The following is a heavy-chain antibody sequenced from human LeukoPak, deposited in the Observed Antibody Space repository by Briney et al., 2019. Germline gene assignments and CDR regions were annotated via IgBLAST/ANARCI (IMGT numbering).Heavy chain of an antibody. V-gene: IGHV3-23*01. D-gene: IGHD1-26*01. J-gene: IGHJ6*02. CDR3: AKGRVGAYYYYGMDV. Sequence: GGSLRLSCAASGFTFSSYAMSWVRQAPGKGLEWVSAISGSGGSTYYADSVKGRFTISRDNSKNTLYLQMNSLRAEDTAVYYCAKGRVGAYYYYGMDVWGQGTTVTVSS. CDR2: ISGSGGST. CDR1: GFTFSSYA.